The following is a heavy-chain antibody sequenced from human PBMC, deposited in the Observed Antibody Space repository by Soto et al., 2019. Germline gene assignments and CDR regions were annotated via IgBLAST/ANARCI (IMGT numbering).Heavy chain of an antibody. CDR1: GFTFSSYA. J-gene: IGHJ4*02. Sequence: GGSLRLSCAASGFTFSSYAMHWVRQAPGKGLEWVAVISYDGSNKYYADSVKGRFTISRDNSKNTLYLQMNSLRAEDTAVYYCARETPDSSGPLDYWGQGTLVTVSS. CDR2: ISYDGSNK. V-gene: IGHV3-30-3*01. D-gene: IGHD3-22*01. CDR3: ARETPDSSGPLDY.